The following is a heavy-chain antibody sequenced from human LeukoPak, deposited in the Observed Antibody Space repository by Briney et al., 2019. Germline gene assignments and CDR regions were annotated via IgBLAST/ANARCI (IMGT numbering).Heavy chain of an antibody. J-gene: IGHJ6*02. CDR2: ISSSGSTI. CDR3: AKDLWSSTPRGMDV. CDR1: GFTFSDYY. V-gene: IGHV3-11*01. D-gene: IGHD6-13*01. Sequence: PGGSLRLSCAASGFTFSDYYMSWIRQAPGKGLEWVSYISSSGSTIYYADSVKGRFTISRDNAKNSLYLQMNSLRAEDTAVYYCAKDLWSSTPRGMDVWGQGTTVTVSS.